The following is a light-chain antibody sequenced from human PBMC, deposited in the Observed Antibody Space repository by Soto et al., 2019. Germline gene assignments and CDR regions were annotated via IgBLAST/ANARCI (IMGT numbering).Light chain of an antibody. Sequence: IVLTQDPGTWSRSPGERASLSWGASQSISSSFLAWYQQKPGQAPRLLIYGASSRATGIPDRFSGSGSETDFTLTISRLQTEDFAVYYCQQYDNSPITFGQGTRLEIK. CDR1: QSISSSF. CDR3: QQYDNSPIT. V-gene: IGKV3-20*01. CDR2: GAS. J-gene: IGKJ5*01.